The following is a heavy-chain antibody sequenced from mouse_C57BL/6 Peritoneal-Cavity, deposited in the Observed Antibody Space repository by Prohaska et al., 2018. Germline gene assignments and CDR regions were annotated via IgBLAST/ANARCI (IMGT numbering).Heavy chain of an antibody. CDR1: GFTFSNYW. D-gene: IGHD2-5*01. J-gene: IGHJ2*01. Sequence: KLEESGGVLLQPGGSMKLSCVASGFTFSNYWMNWVRQSPEKLLVCVAHIRLKSDNYATHYAESVKGRFTISRDDSKSSVYLQMNNLRAEDTGMYYCKGSAYSNYEDDWGQGTTLTGSS. CDR2: IRLKSDNYAT. V-gene: IGHV6-3*01. CDR3: KGSAYSNYEDD.